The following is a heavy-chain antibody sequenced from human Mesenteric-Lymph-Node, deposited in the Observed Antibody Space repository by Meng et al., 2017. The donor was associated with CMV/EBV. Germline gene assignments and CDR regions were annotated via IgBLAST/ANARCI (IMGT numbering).Heavy chain of an antibody. CDR2: IYYSGST. D-gene: IGHD3-10*01. V-gene: IGHV4-39*01. Sequence: QLQLQESAPGLVKPSETLSPPCPVSGGSISSSSYYWGWIRQPPGKGLGWIGSIYYSGSTYYNPSLKSRVTISVDTSKNQFSLKLSSVTAADTAVYYCARPHYYGSGSSPWFDPWGQGTLVTVSS. CDR1: GGSISSSSYY. J-gene: IGHJ5*02. CDR3: ARPHYYGSGSSPWFDP.